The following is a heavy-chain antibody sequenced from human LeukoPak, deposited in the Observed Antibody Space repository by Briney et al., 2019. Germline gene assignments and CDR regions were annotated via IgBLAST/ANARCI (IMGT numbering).Heavy chain of an antibody. Sequence: GASVKVSCKASVYTFTSYGISWVRQAPGQGLEWMGWISAYNGNTNYAQKLQGRVTMTTDTSTSTAYMELRSLRSDDTAVYYCARDYGMDIVVVPAATSVTRFDCWGQGTLVTVSS. V-gene: IGHV1-18*01. D-gene: IGHD2-2*03. J-gene: IGHJ4*02. CDR3: ARDYGMDIVVVPAATSVTRFDC. CDR2: ISAYNGNT. CDR1: VYTFTSYG.